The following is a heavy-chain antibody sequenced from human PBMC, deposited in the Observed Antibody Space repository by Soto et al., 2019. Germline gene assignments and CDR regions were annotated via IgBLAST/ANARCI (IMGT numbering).Heavy chain of an antibody. V-gene: IGHV1-18*04. CDR2: ISAYNGNT. Sequence: ASVKVSCKASGYTFTGYYMHWVRQAPGQGLEWMGWISAYNGNTNYAQKIQGRVTMTTDTSTSTAYMELRSLRSDDTAVYYCARAVDYYDSSGYYTHEYFQHWGQGTLVTVPQ. CDR1: GYTFTGYY. J-gene: IGHJ1*01. D-gene: IGHD3-22*01. CDR3: ARAVDYYDSSGYYTHEYFQH.